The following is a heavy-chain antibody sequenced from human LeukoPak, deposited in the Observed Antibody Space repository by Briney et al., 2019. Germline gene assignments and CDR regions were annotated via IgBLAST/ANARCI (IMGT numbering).Heavy chain of an antibody. CDR2: IYYSGST. D-gene: IGHD2-2*01. V-gene: IGHV4-59*08. CDR3: ARRGSSTSTDY. CDR1: GGSISSYY. J-gene: IGHJ4*02. Sequence: SETLSLTCTVSGGSISSYYWSWIRQPPGKGLEWIGFIYYSGSTNYNPSLKSRVTISVDTSKNQSSLKLSSVTAADTAVYYCARRGSSTSTDYWGQGALVIASS.